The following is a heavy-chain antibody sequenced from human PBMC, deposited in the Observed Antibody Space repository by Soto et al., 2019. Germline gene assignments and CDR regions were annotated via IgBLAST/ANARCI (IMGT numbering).Heavy chain of an antibody. D-gene: IGHD6-19*01. Sequence: PGGSLRLSCVASGITFGSRAMSWVRQAPGKGLEWVSGLSGSGTSTYYADSVKGRFTISRDNSRDTLFLQMNSLTADDTAVYYCAKATTNGGWFNPFDSWGQGALVTVSS. CDR3: AKATTNGGWFNPFDS. V-gene: IGHV3-23*01. CDR2: LSGSGTST. J-gene: IGHJ4*02. CDR1: GITFGSRA.